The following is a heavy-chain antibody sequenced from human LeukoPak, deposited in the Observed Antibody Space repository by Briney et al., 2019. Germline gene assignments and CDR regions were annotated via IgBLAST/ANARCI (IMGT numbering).Heavy chain of an antibody. CDR2: IYYSGST. V-gene: IGHV4-59*08. CDR3: ARGNDYGDYVEAFDI. Sequence: PSETLSLTCTVSGGSISSYYWSWIRQPPGKGLEWIGYIYYSGSTNYNPSLKSRVTISVDTSKNQFSLKLSSVTAADTAVYYCARGNDYGDYVEAFDIWGQGTMVTVSS. J-gene: IGHJ3*02. D-gene: IGHD4-17*01. CDR1: GGSISSYY.